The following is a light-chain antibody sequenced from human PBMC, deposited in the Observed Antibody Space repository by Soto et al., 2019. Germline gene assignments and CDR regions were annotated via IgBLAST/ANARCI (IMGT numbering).Light chain of an antibody. J-gene: IGLJ1*01. CDR1: SSNIGAGYD. V-gene: IGLV1-40*01. CDR3: PSYDSILTGSV. Sequence: QSVLTQPPSVSAAPGQTVTISCTGSSSNIGAGYDVHWYQQVPGTAPKLVLYSNTARPSGFPDRFSGSRSGSSASLAITGLQAEDEADYYCPSYDSILTGSVFGTGTKLTVL. CDR2: SNT.